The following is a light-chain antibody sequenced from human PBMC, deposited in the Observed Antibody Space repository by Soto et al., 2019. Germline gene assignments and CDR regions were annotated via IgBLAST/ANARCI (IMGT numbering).Light chain of an antibody. CDR3: QQYNNWPPFT. V-gene: IGKV3-15*01. J-gene: IGKJ3*01. CDR1: QCVSSD. CDR2: GAS. Sequence: EIGMTQSPATLSVSPGERATLSCRASQCVSSDLAWYQQKPGQAPRLLIYGASTRATGIPARFSGSGSGTEFTLTISSLQSEDFAVYYCQQYNNWPPFTFGPGTKVDIK.